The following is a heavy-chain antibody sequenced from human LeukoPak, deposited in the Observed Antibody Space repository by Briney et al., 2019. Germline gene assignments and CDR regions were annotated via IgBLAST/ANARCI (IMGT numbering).Heavy chain of an antibody. J-gene: IGHJ3*02. CDR3: AREGSTTDAFDI. CDR2: IIPIFGTA. D-gene: IGHD4-11*01. Sequence: SVKVSCKASGGTFSSYAISWVRQAPGQGLEWMGGIIPIFGTANYAQKFQGRVTITTDESTSTAYMELSSLRSGDTAVYYCAREGSTTDAFDIWGRGTMVTVSS. V-gene: IGHV1-69*05. CDR1: GGTFSSYA.